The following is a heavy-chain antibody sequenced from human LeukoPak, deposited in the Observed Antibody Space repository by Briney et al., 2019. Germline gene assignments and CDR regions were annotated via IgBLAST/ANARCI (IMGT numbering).Heavy chain of an antibody. V-gene: IGHV4-59*01. CDR2: IYYSGST. CDR1: GGSISSYY. Sequence: PSETLSLTCTVSGGSISSYYWSWNRQPPGKGLEWIGYIYYSGSTNYNPSLKSRVTISVDTSKNQFSLKLSSVTAADTAVYYCARTTDGGYTYDYFYYYYMDVWGKGTTVTISS. CDR3: ARTTDGGYTYDYFYYYYMDV. D-gene: IGHD5-18*01. J-gene: IGHJ6*03.